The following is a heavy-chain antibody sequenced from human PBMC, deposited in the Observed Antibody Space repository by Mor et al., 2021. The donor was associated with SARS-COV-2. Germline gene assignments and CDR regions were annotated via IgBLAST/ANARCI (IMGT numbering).Heavy chain of an antibody. CDR3: AREGYTSGRAGACDI. D-gene: IGHD6-19*01. V-gene: IGHV3-30*09. Sequence: AVISDDESRKTYADSVRGRFAISRDNSDSTLHLQADNLTPEDTAVYYCAREGYTSGRAGACDIWGQGTMVIVSS. CDR2: ISDDESRK. J-gene: IGHJ3*02.